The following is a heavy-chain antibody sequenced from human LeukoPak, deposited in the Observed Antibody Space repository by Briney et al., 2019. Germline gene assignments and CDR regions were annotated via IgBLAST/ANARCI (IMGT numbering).Heavy chain of an antibody. J-gene: IGHJ4*02. CDR2: ISSTSSTI. D-gene: IGHD6-13*01. CDR3: AREMTGYSSSAIDY. CDR1: GFTFSSYS. Sequence: GGSLRLSCAASGFTFSSYSMNWVRQAPGKGLEWISYISSTSSTIYYGDSVKGRFTISRDNAKNSLYMQMNSLRAEDTAVYYCAREMTGYSSSAIDYWGQGTLVTVSS. V-gene: IGHV3-48*01.